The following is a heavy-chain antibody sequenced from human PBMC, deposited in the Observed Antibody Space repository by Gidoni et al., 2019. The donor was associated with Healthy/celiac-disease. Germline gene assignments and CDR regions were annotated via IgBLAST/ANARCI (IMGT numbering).Heavy chain of an antibody. CDR3: ARDYSSGWGPDY. CDR1: GYTFTSHG. CDR2: IRAYNGNT. J-gene: IGHJ4*02. Sequence: QVQLVQSGAEVKKPWASVKVSCKDSGYTFTSHGISGVRQAPGQGLEWMGLIRAYNGNTNYALKLQGRVTMTTDTSTSTAYMELRSLRSDDTAVYYCARDYSSGWGPDYWGQGTLVTVSS. V-gene: IGHV1-18*01. D-gene: IGHD6-19*01.